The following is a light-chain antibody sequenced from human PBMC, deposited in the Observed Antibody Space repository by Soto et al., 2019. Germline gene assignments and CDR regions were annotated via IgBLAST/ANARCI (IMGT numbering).Light chain of an antibody. V-gene: IGKV3-15*01. CDR2: ATS. CDR1: QSVGNN. J-gene: IGKJ4*01. Sequence: EIVVTQSPATLSVSPGERATLSCRASQSVGNNFAWYQQNPGQAPRLLIFATSTRATGAPARFSGRGSGTEFTLPIGGLQSEEFAVDCGQQYGDWPLSVGGGAKVEI. CDR3: QQYGDWPLS.